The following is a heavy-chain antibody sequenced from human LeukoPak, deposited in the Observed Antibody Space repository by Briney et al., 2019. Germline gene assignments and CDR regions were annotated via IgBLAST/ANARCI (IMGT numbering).Heavy chain of an antibody. CDR1: GGSFSGYF. CDR3: ARGWGWQRLHF. D-gene: IGHD5-12*01. J-gene: IGHJ4*02. V-gene: IGHV4-34*01. CDR2: INHSGST. Sequence: SETLSPTCAVYGGSFSGYFWSWIRQPPGKGLEWIGEINHSGSTDYNPSLKSRVTISVDTSKNQFSLKLNSLAAADTAVYYCARGWGWQRLHFWGQGTLVTVSS.